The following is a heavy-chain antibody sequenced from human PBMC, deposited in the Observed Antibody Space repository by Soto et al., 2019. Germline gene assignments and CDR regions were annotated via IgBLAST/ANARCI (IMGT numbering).Heavy chain of an antibody. Sequence: AASVKVSCKASGYTFTSYDINWVRQATGQGLEWMGWMNPNSGNTGYAQRFQGRVTITADKSTSTAYMELSSLRSEDTAVYYCAREYCSGGSCYYYYGMDVWGQGTTVTVSS. CDR3: AREYCSGGSCYYYYGMDV. D-gene: IGHD2-15*01. CDR2: MNPNSGNT. CDR1: GYTFTSYD. V-gene: IGHV1-8*01. J-gene: IGHJ6*02.